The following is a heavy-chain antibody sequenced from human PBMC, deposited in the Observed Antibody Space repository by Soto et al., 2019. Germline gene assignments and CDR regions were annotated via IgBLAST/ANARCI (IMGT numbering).Heavy chain of an antibody. CDR3: GSLPALHAF. J-gene: IGHJ4*02. Sequence: GGSLRLSCAASGFTFRSYAMSWVRQAPGKGLEWVSGVYGDGDRTYCADSVKGRFTISRDNSRNTLYLQMNSLRVDDTAVYCCGSLPALHAFWGRRSLVTVSS. D-gene: IGHD4-4*01. CDR2: VYGDGDRT. V-gene: IGHV3-23*01. CDR1: GFTFRSYA.